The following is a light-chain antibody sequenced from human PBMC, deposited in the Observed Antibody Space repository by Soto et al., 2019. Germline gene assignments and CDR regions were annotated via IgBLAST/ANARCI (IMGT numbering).Light chain of an antibody. CDR1: SSDVGGYNY. V-gene: IGLV2-14*03. CDR3: SSYTSSSTRVL. J-gene: IGLJ2*01. CDR2: YVS. Sequence: QSALTQPASVSGSPGQSITISCTGTSSDVGGYNYVSWYQQHPDKAPKLIIFYVSNRPSGVSNRFSGSKSGNTASLTISGLQAEDEADYYCSSYTSSSTRVLFGGGTKLTVL.